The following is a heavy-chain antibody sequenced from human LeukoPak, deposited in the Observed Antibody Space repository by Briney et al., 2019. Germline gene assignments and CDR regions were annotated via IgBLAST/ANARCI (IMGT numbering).Heavy chain of an antibody. J-gene: IGHJ4*02. V-gene: IGHV1-2*02. D-gene: IGHD3-3*01. CDR3: ARDQDLGDFPDY. Sequence: ASVKVSYKASGYTFTGYYMHWVRQAPGQGLEWMGWINPNSGGTNYAQKFQGRVTMTRDTSISTAYMELSRLRSDDTAMYYCARDQDLGDFPDYWGQGTLVTVSS. CDR2: INPNSGGT. CDR1: GYTFTGYY.